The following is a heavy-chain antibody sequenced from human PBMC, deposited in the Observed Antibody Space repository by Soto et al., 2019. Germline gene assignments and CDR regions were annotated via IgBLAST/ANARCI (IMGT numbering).Heavy chain of an antibody. V-gene: IGHV4-30-4*01. J-gene: IGHJ4*02. D-gene: IGHD3-22*01. CDR3: ARVMIVDEPIDY. CDR1: GCSISSGHYY. Sequence: TLSLTCTVSGCSISSGHYYWSWIRQPPGKGLEWIGYIYYSGSTYYNPSLKSRVTISVDTSKNQFSLKLSSVTAADTAVYYCARVMIVDEPIDYWGQGTLVTVSS. CDR2: IYYSGST.